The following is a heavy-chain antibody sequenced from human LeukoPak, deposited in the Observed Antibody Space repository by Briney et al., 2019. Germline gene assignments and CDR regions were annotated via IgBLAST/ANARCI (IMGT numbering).Heavy chain of an antibody. CDR2: MNPNSGNT. V-gene: IGHV1-8*03. J-gene: IGHJ4*02. CDR3: ARGMFVGIAVAWDY. CDR1: GYTFTSYD. D-gene: IGHD6-13*01. Sequence: GASVKVSCKASGYTFTSYDINWVRQATGQGLEWMGWMNPNSGNTGYAQKFQVRVTITRNTSISTAYMELSSLRSEDTAVYYCARGMFVGIAVAWDYWGQGTLVTVSS.